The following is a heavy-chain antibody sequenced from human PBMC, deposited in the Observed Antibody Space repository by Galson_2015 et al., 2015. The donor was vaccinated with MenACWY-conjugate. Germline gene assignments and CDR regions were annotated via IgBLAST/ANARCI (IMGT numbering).Heavy chain of an antibody. V-gene: IGHV3-7*01. D-gene: IGHD6-19*01. J-gene: IGHJ4*02. CDR1: GFTFNNYW. CDR3: ARGTLAVAGTDY. Sequence: SLRLSCAASGFTFNNYWMTWVRQDPGKGLEWVANINVDGSEENYMDSVRGRFTISRDNAKNSLFLQVNTLRAEDTAVYYCARGTLAVAGTDYWGQGTLVTVSS. CDR2: INVDGSEE.